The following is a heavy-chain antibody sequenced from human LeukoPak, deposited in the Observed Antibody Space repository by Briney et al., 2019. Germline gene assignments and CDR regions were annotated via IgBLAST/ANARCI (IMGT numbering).Heavy chain of an antibody. D-gene: IGHD6-19*01. CDR2: IWYDGSNK. CDR3: ARGVAGTWWFDP. CDR1: GFTFSSYG. V-gene: IGHV3-33*01. J-gene: IGHJ5*02. Sequence: PGRSLRLSCAASGFTFSSYGMLWVRQAPGKGLEWVAVIWYDGSNKYYADSVKGRFTISRDNSKNTLYLQMNSLRAEDTAVYYCARGVAGTWWFDPWGQGTLVTVSS.